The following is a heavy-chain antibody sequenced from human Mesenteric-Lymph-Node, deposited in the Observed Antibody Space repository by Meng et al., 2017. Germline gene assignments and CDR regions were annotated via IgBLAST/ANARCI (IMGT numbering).Heavy chain of an antibody. J-gene: IGHJ2*01. V-gene: IGHV4-38-2*02. CDR3: ARGARTNWYFDL. CDR1: GYSISSGYY. Sequence: SETLSLTCTVSGYSISSGYYWGWIRQPPGKGLEWIGSIYHSGSTYYNPSLKSRVTISVDTSKNQFSLKLSSVTAADTAVYYCARGARTNWYFDLWGRGTLVTVSS. CDR2: IYHSGST. D-gene: IGHD6-6*01.